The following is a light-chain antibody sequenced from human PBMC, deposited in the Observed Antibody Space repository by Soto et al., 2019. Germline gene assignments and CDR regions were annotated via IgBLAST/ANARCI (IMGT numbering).Light chain of an antibody. CDR3: QQYDNSPLT. Sequence: EVGLTQSPGTLSLSPGERATLSCTASQSISGSYLAWYQQKPGQAPRVVIYGVSRRATGIPDRFSGSGSGTDFTLTISRLEPEDFAVYYCQQYDNSPLTFGGGTKVDIK. V-gene: IGKV3-20*01. J-gene: IGKJ4*01. CDR2: GVS. CDR1: QSISGSY.